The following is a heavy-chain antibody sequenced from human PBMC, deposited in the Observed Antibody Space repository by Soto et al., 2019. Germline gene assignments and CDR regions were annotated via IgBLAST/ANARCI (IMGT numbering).Heavy chain of an antibody. V-gene: IGHV1-46*01. CDR1: CYNCITFY. J-gene: IGHJ4*02. CDR3: ARDQSGYNYYFAN. CDR2: INPYSGSA. Sequence: GNVSCNTTCYNCITFYIHWLRQAPGQGLEWLGLINPYSGSATYAEKFQGRLTVTSDTSTSTVYMDLSSLTSEDTAIYYCARDQSGYNYYFANWGQGTPVTV. D-gene: IGHD5-12*01.